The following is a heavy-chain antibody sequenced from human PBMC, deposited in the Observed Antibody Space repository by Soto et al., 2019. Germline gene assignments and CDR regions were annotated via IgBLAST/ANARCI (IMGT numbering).Heavy chain of an antibody. J-gene: IGHJ4*02. Sequence: EVQLVESGGGLVQPGGSLRLSCVASGFTFSNYWIHWVRQAPGKGLVWVSRINGDGSSTNYADSVKGQFTISRDNAKNTVYLQMNSLRVKDTAVYYCARGARNYYYFDCWGQGTLVTVSP. V-gene: IGHV3-74*01. CDR1: GFTFSNYW. CDR3: ARGARNYYYFDC. CDR2: INGDGSST. D-gene: IGHD1-7*01.